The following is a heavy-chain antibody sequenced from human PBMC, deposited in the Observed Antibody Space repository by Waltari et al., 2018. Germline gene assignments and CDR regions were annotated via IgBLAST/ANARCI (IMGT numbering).Heavy chain of an antibody. J-gene: IGHJ2*01. CDR1: GGSISSYY. Sequence: QVQLQASGQGLVKPSVTLSVTCTVSGGSISSYYWSWIRKPPGKGLAWIGYIYYSGSTNYNPTLKSRATISVDTPKNQFTLKLTSVTAADTAVYSCASEGTWVTRDWYFDLWGRGTLVTVSS. CDR3: ASEGTWVTRDWYFDL. V-gene: IGHV4-59*01. D-gene: IGHD2-21*02. CDR2: IYYSGST.